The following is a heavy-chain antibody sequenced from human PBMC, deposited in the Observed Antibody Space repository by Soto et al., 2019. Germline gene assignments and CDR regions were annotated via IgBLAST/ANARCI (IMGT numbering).Heavy chain of an antibody. Sequence: PGGSLRLSCAASGFSFSSYEMNWVRQAPGKGLEWISYISFSGSTKNYADSVKGRFTISRDNAKNSLFLQMNSLRAEDTAVYYCARDPPRFYYNGMDVWGQGTTVTVSS. D-gene: IGHD4-17*01. CDR3: ARDPPRFYYNGMDV. CDR2: ISFSGSTK. CDR1: GFSFSSYE. V-gene: IGHV3-48*03. J-gene: IGHJ6*02.